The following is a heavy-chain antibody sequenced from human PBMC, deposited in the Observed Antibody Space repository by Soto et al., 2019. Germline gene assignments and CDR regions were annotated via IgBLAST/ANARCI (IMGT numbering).Heavy chain of an antibody. CDR1: GFTFITYD. J-gene: IGHJ4*02. CDR2: MNPNNGNA. V-gene: IGHV1-8*01. Sequence: QVQLLQSGAEVKKPGASVKVSCKASGFTFITYDFSWVRQAAGQGLEWVGWMNPNNGNAGFAQKFRGRINMTRNTSISTAYLELSSLRSDDSAVYFCASRKERSGPYYLDLWGQGTQVTVSS. CDR3: ASRKERSGPYYLDL. D-gene: IGHD6-25*01.